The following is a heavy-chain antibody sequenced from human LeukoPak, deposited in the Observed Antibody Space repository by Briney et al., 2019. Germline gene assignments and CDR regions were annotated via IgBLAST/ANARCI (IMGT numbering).Heavy chain of an antibody. CDR1: GGSISSYY. Sequence: SETLSLTCTVSGGSISSYYWSWIRQPPGKGLEWIGYIYYSGSTNYNPSLKSRVTISVDTSKNQFSLKLSSVTAADTAVYYCARGYIRTITMVRGVMIYWGQGTLVTVSS. D-gene: IGHD3-10*01. CDR3: ARGYIRTITMVRGVMIY. V-gene: IGHV4-59*01. CDR2: IYYSGST. J-gene: IGHJ4*02.